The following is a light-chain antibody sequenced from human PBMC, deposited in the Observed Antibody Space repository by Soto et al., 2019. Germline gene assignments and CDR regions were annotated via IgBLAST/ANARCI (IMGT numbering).Light chain of an antibody. J-gene: IGLJ1*01. V-gene: IGLV2-8*01. CDR3: SSFAGSYSPYV. Sequence: QSVLTQHPSASGSPGQSVTISCSGTKNDIGVYDFVSWYQHHPGKAPRLIIYQVNKRPSGVPDRFSGSKSGNTASLTVSGLRPEDEADYFCSSFAGSYSPYVFGTGTKVTVL. CDR1: KNDIGVYDF. CDR2: QVN.